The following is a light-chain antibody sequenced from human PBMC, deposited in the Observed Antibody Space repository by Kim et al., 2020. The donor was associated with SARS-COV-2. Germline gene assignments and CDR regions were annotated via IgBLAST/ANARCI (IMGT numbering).Light chain of an antibody. Sequence: IQMTQSPSSVSASVGDRVTIICRASQGVGSWLSWYQQKPGKAPQLLIYSASRLQSGVPLRFSGSGSGTDFILTISSLQPEDCATYYCQQTNTFPYTFGQGTKLEI. V-gene: IGKV1D-12*01. CDR1: QGVGSW. CDR3: QQTNTFPYT. J-gene: IGKJ2*01. CDR2: SAS.